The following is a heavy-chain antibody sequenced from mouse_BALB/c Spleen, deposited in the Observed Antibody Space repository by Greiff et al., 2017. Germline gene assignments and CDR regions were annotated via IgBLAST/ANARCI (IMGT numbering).Heavy chain of an antibody. CDR3: ARIELGRSWLAY. CDR1: GFTFSSYA. D-gene: IGHD4-1*01. V-gene: IGHV5-9-4*01. Sequence: VETGGGLVKPGGSLKLSCAASGFTFSSYAMSWVRQSPEKRLEWVAELSSGGSYTYYPDTVTGRFTISRDNAKNTLCLEMSSLWSEDTAMYCCARIELGRSWLAYWGQGTLVTVSA. CDR2: LSSGGSYT. J-gene: IGHJ3*01.